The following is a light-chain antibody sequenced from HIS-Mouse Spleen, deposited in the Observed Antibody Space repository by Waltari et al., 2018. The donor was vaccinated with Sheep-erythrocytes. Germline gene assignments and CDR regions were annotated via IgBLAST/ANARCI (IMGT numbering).Light chain of an antibody. CDR1: SSNIGSNT. J-gene: IGLJ2*01. V-gene: IGLV1-44*01. CDR3: AAWDDSLNGVV. CDR2: SNN. Sequence: QSVLTQPPSASGTPGQRVTISCSGSSSNIGSNTVNWYQQLPGTAPKLLIYSNNPRPSGVPARFSGSQSGTSASLAISGLQSEDEADYYCAAWDDSLNGVVFGGGTKLTVL.